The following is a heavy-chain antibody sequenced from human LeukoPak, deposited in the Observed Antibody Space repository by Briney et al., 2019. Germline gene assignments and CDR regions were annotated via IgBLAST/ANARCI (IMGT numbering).Heavy chain of an antibody. CDR2: IKQDGSEK. D-gene: IGHD5-12*01. CDR1: GFTFSSYW. CDR3: ARDRDNIVAYGGLDY. V-gene: IGHV3-7*01. J-gene: IGHJ4*02. Sequence: PGGSLRLSCAASGFTFSSYWMSWVRQAPGKGLEWVANIKQDGSEKYYVDSLKGRFTISGDNAKNSLYLQMNSLRAEDTAVYYCARDRDNIVAYGGLDYWGQGTLVTVSS.